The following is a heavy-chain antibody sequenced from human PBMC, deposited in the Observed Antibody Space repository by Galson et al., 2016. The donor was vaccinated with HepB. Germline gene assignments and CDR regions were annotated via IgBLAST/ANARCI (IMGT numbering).Heavy chain of an antibody. J-gene: IGHJ6*02. V-gene: IGHV4-4*07. CDR3: AIHAYRSLSDFYYHGMDV. D-gene: IGHD6-6*01. CDR2: IHSTGSA. CDR1: GGSLNIYY. Sequence: ATLSLTCTVSGGSLNIYYWSWLRQPAGKGLEWIGRIHSTGSANYRPALRSRVTMSVDTSKSQFSLKMTSVTASDTAVYYCAIHAYRSLSDFYYHGMDVWGQRTTVTVSS.